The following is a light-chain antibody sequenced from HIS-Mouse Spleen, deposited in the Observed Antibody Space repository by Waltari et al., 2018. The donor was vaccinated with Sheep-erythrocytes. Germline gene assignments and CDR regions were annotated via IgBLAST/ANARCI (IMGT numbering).Light chain of an antibody. CDR3: CSYAGSYNYV. V-gene: IGLV2-11*01. CDR1: SSAVGGYNY. Sequence: QSALTQPRSVSGSPGQSVTISCTGTSSAVGGYNYASWYQQHPGKAPKLMIYDVSKRPSGVPDRFSGSKSGNTASLTISGLQAEDEADYYCCSYAGSYNYVFGTGTKVTVL. J-gene: IGLJ1*01. CDR2: DVS.